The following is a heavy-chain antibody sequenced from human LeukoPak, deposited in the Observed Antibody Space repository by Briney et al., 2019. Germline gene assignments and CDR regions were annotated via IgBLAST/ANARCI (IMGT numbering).Heavy chain of an antibody. J-gene: IGHJ4*02. CDR3: ARISGAAAQHFDC. Sequence: PGGSLRPSCAASGFTFSTYWMHWVRQTPGKGLVWVSHINSDGGTTTYADSVKGRFTISRDNANNMLYLQMNSLGAEDTAVYYCARISGAAAQHFDCWGQGTLVTVSS. CDR2: INSDGGTT. V-gene: IGHV3-74*01. D-gene: IGHD6-13*01. CDR1: GFTFSTYW.